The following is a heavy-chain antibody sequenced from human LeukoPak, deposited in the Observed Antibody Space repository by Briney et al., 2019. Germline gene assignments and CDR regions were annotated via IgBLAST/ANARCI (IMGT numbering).Heavy chain of an antibody. V-gene: IGHV4-39*01. CDR3: ARSTNGSYVFDY. J-gene: IGHJ4*02. CDR1: GGSISSSSYY. CDR2: IYYSGST. Sequence: PSETLSLTCTVSGGSISSSSYYWGWIRQPPGKGLEWIGSIYYSGSTYYNPSLKSRVAISVDTSKTQFSLKLSSVTAADTAVFYCARSTNGSYVFDYWGQGTLVTVSS. D-gene: IGHD2-8*01.